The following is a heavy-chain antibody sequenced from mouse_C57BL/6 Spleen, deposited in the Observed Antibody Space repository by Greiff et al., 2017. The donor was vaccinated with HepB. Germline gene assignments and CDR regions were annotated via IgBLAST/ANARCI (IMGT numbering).Heavy chain of an antibody. J-gene: IGHJ1*03. CDR3: ARADYGSSWWYFDV. D-gene: IGHD1-1*01. V-gene: IGHV1-22*01. CDR2: INPNNGGT. CDR1: GYTFTDYN. Sequence: VQLQQSGPELVKPGASVKMSCKASGYTFTDYNMHWVKQSHGKSLEWIGYINPNNGGTSYNQKFKGKATLTVNKSSSTAYMELRSQTSEDSAVYYCARADYGSSWWYFDVWGTGTTVTVSS.